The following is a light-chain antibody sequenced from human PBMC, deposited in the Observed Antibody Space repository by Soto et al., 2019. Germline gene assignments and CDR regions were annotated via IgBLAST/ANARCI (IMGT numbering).Light chain of an antibody. CDR2: EVS. J-gene: IGLJ2*01. Sequence: QSALTQPASVSGSPGQSITISCTGTSSDVGAYNYVSWYQQHPGKAPKLMISEVSKRPSGVSNRFSGSKSGNTASLTISGLQDEDEAHYYCSSFPSSNTVVFGGGTKLTVL. V-gene: IGLV2-14*01. CDR3: SSFPSSNTVV. CDR1: SSDVGAYNY.